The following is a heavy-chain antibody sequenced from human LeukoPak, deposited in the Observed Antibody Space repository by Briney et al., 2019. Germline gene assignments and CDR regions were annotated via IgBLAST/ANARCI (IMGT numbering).Heavy chain of an antibody. V-gene: IGHV4-30-2*01. CDR3: ARHQGSYGSGSYYPVNWFDP. Sequence: SRTLSLTCAVSGGSISSGGYSWSWIRQPPGKGLEWIGYIYHSGSTYYNPSLKSRVTISVDRSKNQFSLKLSSVTAADTAVYYCARHQGSYGSGSYYPVNWFDPWGQGTLVTVSS. D-gene: IGHD3-10*01. CDR2: IYHSGST. J-gene: IGHJ5*02. CDR1: GGSISSGGYS.